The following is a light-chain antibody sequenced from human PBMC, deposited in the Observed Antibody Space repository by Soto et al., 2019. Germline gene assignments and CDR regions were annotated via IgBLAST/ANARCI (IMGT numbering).Light chain of an antibody. Sequence: DIVMTQTPLSLPVSPGEPASISCRSSQSPLDSDDANTYLDWYLQKPGQPPKLLIYWASTRESGVPDRFSGSGSGTDFTLTISSLQAEDVAVYYCQQSYSSPRTFGQGTKV. CDR3: QQSYSSPRT. V-gene: IGKV4-1*01. J-gene: IGKJ1*01. CDR2: WAS. CDR1: QSPLDSDDANTY.